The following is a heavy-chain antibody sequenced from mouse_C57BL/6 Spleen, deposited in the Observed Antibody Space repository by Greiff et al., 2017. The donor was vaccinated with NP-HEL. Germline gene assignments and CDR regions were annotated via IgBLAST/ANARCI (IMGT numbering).Heavy chain of an antibody. CDR3: ARSRPYYYGSSYALAY. CDR1: GYTFTSYW. J-gene: IGHJ3*01. D-gene: IGHD1-1*01. V-gene: IGHV1-53*01. Sequence: QVQLQQPGTDLLKPGASVKLSCKASGYTFTSYWMHWVKQRPGQGLEWIGNINPSNGGTNYNEKFKSKATLTVDKSSSTAYMQLSSLTSEDSAVYYCARSRPYYYGSSYALAYWGQGTLVTVSA. CDR2: INPSNGGT.